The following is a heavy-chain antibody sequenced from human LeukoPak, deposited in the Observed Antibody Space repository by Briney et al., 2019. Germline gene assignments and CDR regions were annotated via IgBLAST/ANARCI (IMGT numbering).Heavy chain of an antibody. J-gene: IGHJ6*03. CDR2: IRSKAYGGTT. CDR1: GFTFGDYA. Sequence: GGSLRLSCTASGFTFGDYAMSWFRQAPGKGLEWVGFIRSKAYGGTTEYAASVKGRFTISRDDSKSIAYLQMNSLKTEDTAVYYCTTDRSPFAAAGLQYYYYYYYMDVWGKGTTVTVSS. D-gene: IGHD6-13*01. V-gene: IGHV3-49*03. CDR3: TTDRSPFAAAGLQYYYYYYYMDV.